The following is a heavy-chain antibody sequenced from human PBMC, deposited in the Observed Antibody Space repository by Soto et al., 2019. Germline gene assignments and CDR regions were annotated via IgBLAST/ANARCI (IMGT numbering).Heavy chain of an antibody. CDR2: ISAYNGNT. Sequence: ASVKVSCKASGYTFTSYGISWVRQAPGQGLEWMGWISAYNGNTNYAQKLQGRVTMTTDTSTSTAYMELRSLRSDDTTVYYCARPLYLYYDLWSGYCEETINYYWGQGTLVPVSS. J-gene: IGHJ4*02. V-gene: IGHV1-18*01. CDR1: GYTFTSYG. CDR3: ARPLYLYYDLWSGYCEETINYY. D-gene: IGHD3-3*01.